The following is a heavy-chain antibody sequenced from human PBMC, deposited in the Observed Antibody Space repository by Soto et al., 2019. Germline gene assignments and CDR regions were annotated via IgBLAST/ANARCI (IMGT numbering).Heavy chain of an antibody. J-gene: IGHJ5*02. CDR3: ARAPDYGDFGRWFDP. Sequence: QVQLVQSGAEVRKPGASVKVSCKASGYTFTHFDINWVRQAPGHGLEWMGWMNPDSGKTAYAEKFRGRGTMTRNTSMSTAYMELTSLTSEDKAVYYCARAPDYGDFGRWFDPWGQGTQVIVSS. CDR2: MNPDSGKT. D-gene: IGHD4-17*01. V-gene: IGHV1-8*01. CDR1: GYTFTHFD.